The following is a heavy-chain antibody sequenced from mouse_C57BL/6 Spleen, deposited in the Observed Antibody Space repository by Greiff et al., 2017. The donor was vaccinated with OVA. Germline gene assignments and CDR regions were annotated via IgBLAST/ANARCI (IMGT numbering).Heavy chain of an antibody. CDR1: GFNIKDYY. V-gene: IGHV14-1*01. CDR2: IDPEDGDT. Sequence: VQLQQSGAELVRPGASVKLSCTASGFNIKDYYMHWVKQRPEQGLEWIGRIDPEDGDTEYAPKFQGKATMTADTSSNTAYLQLSSLTSEDTAVYYCTSLGSTVVENAMDYWGQGTSVTVSS. D-gene: IGHD1-1*01. CDR3: TSLGSTVVENAMDY. J-gene: IGHJ4*01.